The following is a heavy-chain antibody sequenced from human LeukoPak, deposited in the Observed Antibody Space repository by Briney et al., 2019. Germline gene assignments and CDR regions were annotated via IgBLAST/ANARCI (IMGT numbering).Heavy chain of an antibody. V-gene: IGHV1-18*01. CDR3: ARGPLVGATHYFDY. J-gene: IGHJ4*02. CDR2: ISAYNGNT. Sequence: HRASVKVSCKASGYTFTSYGISWVRQAPGQGLEWMGWISAYNGNTNYAQKLRGRVTMTTDTSTSTAYMELRSLRSDDTAVYYCARGPLVGATHYFDYWGQGTLVTVSS. D-gene: IGHD1-26*01. CDR1: GYTFTSYG.